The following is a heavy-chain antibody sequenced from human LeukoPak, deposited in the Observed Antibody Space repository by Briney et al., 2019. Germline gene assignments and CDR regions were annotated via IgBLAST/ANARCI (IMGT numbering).Heavy chain of an antibody. V-gene: IGHV3-7*01. D-gene: IGHD3-10*02. CDR3: AELGITMIGGV. CDR1: GFTFSSYG. J-gene: IGHJ6*04. Sequence: GGSLRLSCEASGFTFSSYGMHWVRQAPGKGLEWVANIKQDGSEKYYVDSVKGRFTISRDNAKNSLYLQMNSLRAEDTAVYYCAELGITMIGGVWGKGTTVTISS. CDR2: IKQDGSEK.